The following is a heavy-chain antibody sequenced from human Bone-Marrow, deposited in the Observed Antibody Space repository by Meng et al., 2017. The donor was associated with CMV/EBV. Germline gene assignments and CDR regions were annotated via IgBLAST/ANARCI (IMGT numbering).Heavy chain of an antibody. CDR1: GFTFSDYY. Sequence: GESLKISCAASGFTFSDYYMNWVRQAPGKGLEWVANIKEDGSEKYYVDAVKGRFTISRDNSKNTLYLQMNSLRAEDTAVYYCAKPRVVVPAAPYYGMDVWGQGTKVTV. J-gene: IGHJ6*02. CDR2: IKEDGSEK. V-gene: IGHV3-7*01. CDR3: AKPRVVVPAAPYYGMDV. D-gene: IGHD2-2*01.